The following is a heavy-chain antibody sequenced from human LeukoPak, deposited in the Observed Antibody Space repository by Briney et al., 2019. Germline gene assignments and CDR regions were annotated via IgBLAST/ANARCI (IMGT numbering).Heavy chain of an antibody. J-gene: IGHJ4*02. Sequence: ASVKVSCKASGYTFTSYYMHWVRQAPGQGLEWMGVINPSGGSTNYAQKFQGRVTMTRDTSTSTVYMELRSLRSEDTAVYYCASLGLAAPNDYWGQGTLVTVSS. D-gene: IGHD6-6*01. CDR3: ASLGLAAPNDY. CDR1: GYTFTSYY. V-gene: IGHV1-46*01. CDR2: INPSGGST.